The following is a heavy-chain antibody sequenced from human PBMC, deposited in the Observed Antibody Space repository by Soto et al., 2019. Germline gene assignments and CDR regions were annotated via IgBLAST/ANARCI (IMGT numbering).Heavy chain of an antibody. J-gene: IGHJ4*02. Sequence: GGSLRLSCAASGFTFSSYAMSWVRQAPGKGLEWVSAISGSGGSTYYADSVKGRFTISRDNSKNTQYLQMNSLRAEDTAVYYCAKDTMDYDILTGPRWDYWGQGTLVTVSS. D-gene: IGHD3-9*01. CDR1: GFTFSSYA. CDR2: ISGSGGST. V-gene: IGHV3-23*01. CDR3: AKDTMDYDILTGPRWDY.